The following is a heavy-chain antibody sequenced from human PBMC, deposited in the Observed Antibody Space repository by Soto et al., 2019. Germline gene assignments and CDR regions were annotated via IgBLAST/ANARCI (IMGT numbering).Heavy chain of an antibody. D-gene: IGHD6-19*01. J-gene: IGHJ5*02. Sequence: QVQLQESGPGLVRPSETLSLTCTVSGGSISNYYWSWIRQPPGKGLEWIASIHYSGRTNYNPSLKTXXTXSXDTSKYHFSLKLSSVTAADTAVYYCAGSTGLYWFDPWGQGTLVTVSS. CDR3: AGSTGLYWFDP. V-gene: IGHV4-59*08. CDR1: GGSISNYY. CDR2: IHYSGRT.